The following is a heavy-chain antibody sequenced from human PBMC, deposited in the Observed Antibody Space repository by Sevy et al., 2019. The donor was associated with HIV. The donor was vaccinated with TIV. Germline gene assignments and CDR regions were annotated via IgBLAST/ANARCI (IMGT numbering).Heavy chain of an antibody. CDR1: GFTFGDYA. J-gene: IGHJ6*02. Sequence: GGSLRLSCTASGFTFGDYAMNWLRQAPGKGLEWVGFIRSNTFGATTEYAASVKGRFTISRDDSKSIAYLQMNSLKTEDTAVYFCARVRGTISPCYCFGMDVWGQGTTVTVSS. CDR3: ARVRGTISPCYCFGMDV. V-gene: IGHV3-49*03. CDR2: IRSNTFGATT. D-gene: IGHD3-10*01.